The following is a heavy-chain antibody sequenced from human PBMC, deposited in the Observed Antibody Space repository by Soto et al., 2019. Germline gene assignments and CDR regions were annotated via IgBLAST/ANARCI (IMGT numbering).Heavy chain of an antibody. CDR3: AKDRDYSNYYSHFGMDV. V-gene: IGHV3-30*18. D-gene: IGHD4-4*01. CDR2: ISSDGSNR. J-gene: IGHJ6*02. CDR1: GFTFSSYG. Sequence: GGSLRLSCAASGFTFSSYGMHWVRQAPGKGLEWVAAISSDGSNRYYVDSVKGRFTISRDNSKTTLYLQMNSLRAEDTAVHYCAKDRDYSNYYSHFGMDVWGQGTTVTVYS.